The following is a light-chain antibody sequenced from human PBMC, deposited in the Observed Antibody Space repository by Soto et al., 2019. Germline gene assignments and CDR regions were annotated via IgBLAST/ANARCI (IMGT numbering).Light chain of an antibody. V-gene: IGKV1-5*01. CDR3: QQYDSYVYS. Sequence: DIQMTQSPSTLSASVGDRVTITCRASQSISSWLAWYQQKPGKAPKLLIYDASSLESGVPSRFSGSGSGTEFTLTISSLQPDDFAPYYCQQYDSYVYSFGQGTKLEI. CDR2: DAS. J-gene: IGKJ2*03. CDR1: QSISSW.